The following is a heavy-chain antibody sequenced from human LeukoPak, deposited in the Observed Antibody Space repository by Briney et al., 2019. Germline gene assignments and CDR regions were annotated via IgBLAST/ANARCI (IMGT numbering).Heavy chain of an antibody. D-gene: IGHD6-19*01. CDR1: GSCFTSYW. V-gene: IGHV5-51*01. CDR2: IYPGDSDT. CDR3: ARRGSSGWSRGPYFDC. Sequence: GASLKISCKGSGSCFTSYWIGWVRQMPGKGLEWMGIIYPGDSDTRYSPSFQGQVTISADKSISTAYLQWSSLKASDTAIYYCARRGSSGWSRGPYFDCWGQGTLVTVSS. J-gene: IGHJ4*02.